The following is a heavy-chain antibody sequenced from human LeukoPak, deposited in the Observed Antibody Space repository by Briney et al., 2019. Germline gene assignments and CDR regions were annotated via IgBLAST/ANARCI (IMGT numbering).Heavy chain of an antibody. J-gene: IGHJ4*02. CDR2: INGYNGNT. D-gene: IGHD3-10*01. CDR1: GYIFTSYG. CDR3: ARAGGFGESDY. Sequence: ASVKVSCKASGYIFTSYGITLVRQAPGQGLEWVGWINGYNGNTNYAQKLRGRVTMTTDTATSTAYMELKTLTSDDSAFYYCARAGGFGESDYWGQGTLVTVSS. V-gene: IGHV1-18*01.